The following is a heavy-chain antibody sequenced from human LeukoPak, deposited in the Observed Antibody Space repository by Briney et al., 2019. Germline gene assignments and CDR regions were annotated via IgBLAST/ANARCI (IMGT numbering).Heavy chain of an antibody. CDR1: GYTLTGYY. D-gene: IGHD5-12*01. V-gene: IGHV1-2*02. J-gene: IGHJ4*02. CDR3: ARDSVHQATAPTDY. CDR2: INPNSGGT. Sequence: GASVKVSCKASGYTLTGYYMHWVRQAPGQGLEWMGWINPNSGGTNYAQKFQGRVTMTRDTSISTAYMELSRLRSDDTAVYYCARDSVHQATAPTDYWGQGTLVTVSS.